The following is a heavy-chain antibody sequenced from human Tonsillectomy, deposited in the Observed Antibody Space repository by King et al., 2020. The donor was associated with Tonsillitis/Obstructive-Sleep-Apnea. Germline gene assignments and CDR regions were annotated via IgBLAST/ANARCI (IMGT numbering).Heavy chain of an antibody. CDR3: ASANSNLSMFYP. Sequence: VQLQESGPGLVKPSQTLFLTCTVSGGSISSGGYYWSWIRQHPGKGLEWIGYIYYSGSTYYTPSLKSRVTISVATAKNPFSLYLSSVTAADTALYYCASANSNLSMFYPWGQGTLFTVSS. D-gene: IGHD4-11*01. CDR1: GGSISSGGYY. J-gene: IGHJ5*02. V-gene: IGHV4-31*03. CDR2: IYYSGST.